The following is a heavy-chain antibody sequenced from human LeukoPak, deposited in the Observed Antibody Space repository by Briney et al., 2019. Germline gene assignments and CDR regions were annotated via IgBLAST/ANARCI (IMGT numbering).Heavy chain of an antibody. Sequence: PGGSLRLSCAASGFTFSSYGMHWVRQAPGKGLEWVSFISGSSSIIKYADSVKGRFTISRDNAKNSLYLQMNSLRAEDTAVYYCARSGTTYYYGSGTRIWGQGTMVTVSS. CDR3: ARSGTTYYYGSGTRI. CDR2: ISGSSSII. V-gene: IGHV3-48*04. CDR1: GFTFSSYG. J-gene: IGHJ3*02. D-gene: IGHD3-22*01.